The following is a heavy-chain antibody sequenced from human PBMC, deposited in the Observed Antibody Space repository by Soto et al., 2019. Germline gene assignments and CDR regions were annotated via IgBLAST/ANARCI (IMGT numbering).Heavy chain of an antibody. J-gene: IGHJ3*02. D-gene: IGHD3-3*01. Sequence: ASVEVSCKXSGYTFTSYDINWVPQATGQGLEWMGWMNPNSGNTGYAQKFQGRVTMTRNTSISTAYMELSSLRSEDTAVYYCARGLPRDKYYDFWSGYYDAFDIWGQGTMVTVSS. CDR2: MNPNSGNT. CDR1: GYTFTSYD. V-gene: IGHV1-8*01. CDR3: ARGLPRDKYYDFWSGYYDAFDI.